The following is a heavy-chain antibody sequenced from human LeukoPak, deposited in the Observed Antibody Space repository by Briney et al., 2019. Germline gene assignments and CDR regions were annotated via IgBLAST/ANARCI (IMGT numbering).Heavy chain of an antibody. J-gene: IGHJ4*02. CDR1: GGSISSYY. Sequence: SETLSLSCTVSGGSISSYYWSWIRQPPGKGLEWIGYIYYSGSTNYNPSLKSRVTISVDTSKNQFSLKLSSVTAADTAVYYCARDYLYCSGGSCYSTFDYWGQGTLVTVSS. V-gene: IGHV4-59*01. CDR2: IYYSGST. CDR3: ARDYLYCSGGSCYSTFDY. D-gene: IGHD2-15*01.